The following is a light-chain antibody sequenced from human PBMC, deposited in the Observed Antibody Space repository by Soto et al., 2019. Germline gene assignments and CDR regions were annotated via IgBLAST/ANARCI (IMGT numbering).Light chain of an antibody. Sequence: QSVLTQPPSASGTPGQRVTISCSGSSSNVGGNPVNWYQHVPTTAPTLLIYTNTQRPSGVPDRFSGSKSGTSASLAISGLQSEDGADYYCASWDDSLNGPVFGTGTKVTVL. CDR2: TNT. J-gene: IGLJ1*01. V-gene: IGLV1-44*01. CDR3: ASWDDSLNGPV. CDR1: SSNVGGNP.